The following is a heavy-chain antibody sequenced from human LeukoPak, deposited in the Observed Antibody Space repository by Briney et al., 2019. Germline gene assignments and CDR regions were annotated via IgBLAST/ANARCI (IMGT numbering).Heavy chain of an antibody. V-gene: IGHV4-31*03. CDR2: IYYSGST. Sequence: SETLSLTCTVFGGSISNGGYYWSWIRQHPGKGLEWIGYIYYSGSTYYNPSLKSRVIISIDTSKNQFSLNLSSVTAADTAVYYCARARPFSSRDLDYWGQGTLVTVSS. CDR3: ARARPFSSRDLDY. J-gene: IGHJ4*02. CDR1: GGSISNGGYY.